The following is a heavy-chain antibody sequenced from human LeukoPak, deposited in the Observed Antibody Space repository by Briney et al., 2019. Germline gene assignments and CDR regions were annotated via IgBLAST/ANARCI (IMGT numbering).Heavy chain of an antibody. D-gene: IGHD3-22*01. Sequence: GGSLRLSCAASGFTFGSYAMHWVRQAPGKGLEWVAVISYDGSNKYYADSVKGRFTISRDNSKNTLYLQMNSLRAEGTAVYYCARGYPYNTMIVPKTYAFDIWGQGTMVTVSS. CDR3: ARGYPYNTMIVPKTYAFDI. V-gene: IGHV3-30-3*01. J-gene: IGHJ3*02. CDR2: ISYDGSNK. CDR1: GFTFGSYA.